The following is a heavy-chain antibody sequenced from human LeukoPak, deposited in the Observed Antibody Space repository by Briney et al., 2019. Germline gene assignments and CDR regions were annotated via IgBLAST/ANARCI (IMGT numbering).Heavy chain of an antibody. CDR3: AKDLDYDILTGYFDY. J-gene: IGHJ4*02. Sequence: PGGSLRLSCAASGFTFSSYAMSWVRQAPGKGLEWVSAISGSGGSAYYADSVKGRFTISRDNSKNTLYLQMNSLRAEGTAVYYCAKDLDYDILTGYFDYWGQGTLVTVSS. D-gene: IGHD3-9*01. CDR2: ISGSGGSA. CDR1: GFTFSSYA. V-gene: IGHV3-23*01.